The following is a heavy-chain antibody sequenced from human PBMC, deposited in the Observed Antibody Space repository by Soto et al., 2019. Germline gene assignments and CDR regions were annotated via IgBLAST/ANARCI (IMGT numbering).Heavy chain of an antibody. CDR2: ISSSGSTI. CDR1: GFTFSSYE. Sequence: GGSLRLSCAASGFTFSSYEMNWVRQAPGKGLEWVSYISSSGSTIYYADSVKGRFTISRDNAKNSLYLQMNSLRAEDTAVYYCARSQPYYDFWSGYYGPHYGMDVWGQGTTVTV. J-gene: IGHJ6*02. V-gene: IGHV3-48*03. D-gene: IGHD3-3*01. CDR3: ARSQPYYDFWSGYYGPHYGMDV.